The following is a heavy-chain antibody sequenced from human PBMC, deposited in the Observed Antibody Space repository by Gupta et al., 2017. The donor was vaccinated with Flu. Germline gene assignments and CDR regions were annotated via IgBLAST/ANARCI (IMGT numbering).Heavy chain of an antibody. J-gene: IGHJ4*02. CDR2: INHSGTT. CDR1: GASFSGFY. V-gene: IGHV4-34*01. D-gene: IGHD3-3*01. CDR3: AGLNYDYWSV. Sequence: QVQLQQWGAGLLRPSETLSLTCAVSGASFSGFYWSWIRQSPGKGLEWIGEINHSGTTNYNPSLKSRVTMSVDTSKNHFSLRLNSVTAADTAVYYCAGLNYDYWSVWGQRTLVTVSS.